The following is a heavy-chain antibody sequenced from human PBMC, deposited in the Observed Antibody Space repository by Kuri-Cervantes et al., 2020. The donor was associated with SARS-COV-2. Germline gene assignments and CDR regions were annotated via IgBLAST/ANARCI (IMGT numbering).Heavy chain of an antibody. CDR1: GFTFSSYS. Sequence: GGSLRLSCAASGFTFSSYSMNWVRQAPGKGLEWVSSISSSSSYIYYADSVKGRFTISRDNSKNTLYLQMNSLRAEDTAVYYCAKGRGWGLARVDYWGQGTLVTVSS. D-gene: IGHD1-26*01. CDR3: AKGRGWGLARVDY. J-gene: IGHJ4*02. V-gene: IGHV3-21*04. CDR2: ISSSSSYI.